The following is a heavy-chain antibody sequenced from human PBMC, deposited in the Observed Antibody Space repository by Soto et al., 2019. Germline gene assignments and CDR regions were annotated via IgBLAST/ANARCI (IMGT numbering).Heavy chain of an antibody. V-gene: IGHV1-69*18. CDR1: GGTYSSYP. J-gene: IGHJ2*01. D-gene: IGHD5-12*01. CDR2: FTPASGTA. CDR3: AGEGGAGYGWEGYWFLDL. Sequence: QAQLVQSGAEMKQPGSSVKVSCKASGGTYSSYPINWVRQAPGHGLEWLGSFTPASGTANYPKKFQDRLTISADASASTTYLELRSLGSEHTGLYYCAGEGGAGYGWEGYWFLDLWGRGTLVTVSS.